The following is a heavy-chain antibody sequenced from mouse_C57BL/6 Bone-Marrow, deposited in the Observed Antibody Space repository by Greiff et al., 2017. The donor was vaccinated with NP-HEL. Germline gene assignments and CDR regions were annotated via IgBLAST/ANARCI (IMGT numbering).Heavy chain of an antibody. CDR3: ARNYYGSSYYAMDY. CDR2: IWSGGSK. V-gene: IGHV2-2*01. D-gene: IGHD1-1*01. J-gene: IGHJ4*01. Sequence: VQLQQSGPGLVQPSQSLSITCTVSGFSLTSYGVHWVRQSPGKGLEWLGVIWSGGSKDYNAAFISRLSISKDNSKSQVFFKMNSLQADDTAIYYCARNYYGSSYYAMDYWGQGTSVTVSS. CDR1: GFSLTSYG.